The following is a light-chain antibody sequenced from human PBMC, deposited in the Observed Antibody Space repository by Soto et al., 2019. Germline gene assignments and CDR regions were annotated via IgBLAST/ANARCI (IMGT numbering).Light chain of an antibody. Sequence: DIQMTQSPSTLSASVGDRVTITCRASQSISSWLAWYQQKPGKAPKLLIYDASSLESGVPSRFSGSGSGTEFTLTISSLQPDDFATYYCQQTGTFGQGTKWIS. CDR1: QSISSW. V-gene: IGKV1-5*01. J-gene: IGKJ1*01. CDR2: DAS. CDR3: QQTGT.